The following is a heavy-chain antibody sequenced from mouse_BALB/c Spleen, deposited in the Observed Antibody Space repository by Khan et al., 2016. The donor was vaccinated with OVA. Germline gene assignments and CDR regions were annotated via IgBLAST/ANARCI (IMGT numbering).Heavy chain of an antibody. CDR2: INPSSGYT. CDR3: ARDRIDY. J-gene: IGHJ2*01. V-gene: IGHV1-7*01. CDR1: GYTFSTYW. Sequence: VKLKQSGAELAKPGASVKMSCKASGYTFSTYWIHWVKQRPGQGLEWIGYINPSSGYTYYNQRFNDKATLTADKSSSTAYMQLSSLTSEDSAVYYCARDRIDYWGQGTTLTVSS.